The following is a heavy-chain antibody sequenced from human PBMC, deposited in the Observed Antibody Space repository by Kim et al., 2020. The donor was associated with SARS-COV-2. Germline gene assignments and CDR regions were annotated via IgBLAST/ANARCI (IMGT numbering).Heavy chain of an antibody. CDR1: GYTFTGYY. D-gene: IGHD5-12*01. V-gene: IGHV1-2*06. CDR2: INPNSGGT. Sequence: ASVKVSCKASGYTFTGYYMHWVRQAPGQGLEWMGRINPNSGGTNYAQKFQGRVTMTRDTSISTAYMELSRLRSDDTAVYYCARGRVKMATIDFDYWAREPWSPSPQ. J-gene: IGHJ4*02. CDR3: ARGRVKMATIDFDY.